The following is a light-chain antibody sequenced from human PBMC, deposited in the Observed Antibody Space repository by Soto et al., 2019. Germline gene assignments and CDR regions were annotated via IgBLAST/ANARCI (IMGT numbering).Light chain of an antibody. CDR1: QGISSW. V-gene: IGKV1D-12*01. CDR3: HQANSFPFT. CDR2: AAS. J-gene: IGKJ3*01. Sequence: DIQMTQSPSSVSASVGDIVTITCRASQGISSWLAWYQQKPGKAPKLLIYAASSLQSGVTSRFSCSGAGIDFTLPSSSLEPEDFAAYYWHQANSFPFTFGPGTKVDIE.